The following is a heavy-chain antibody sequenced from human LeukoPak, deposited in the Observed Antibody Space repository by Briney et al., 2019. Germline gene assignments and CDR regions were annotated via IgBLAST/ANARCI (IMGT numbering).Heavy chain of an antibody. CDR2: GSHQ. J-gene: IGHJ5*02. V-gene: IGHV3-30*01. Sequence: GGSLRLSCAASGFTFSNYAMLWVRQAPGKGLEDGSHQYYADSVKGRFTISRDNSNNTVFLQMNSLRTEDTAVYYCARQRVGYFRSWGQGTLVTVSS. CDR1: GFTFSNYA. CDR3: ARQRVGYFRS. D-gene: IGHD2/OR15-2a*01.